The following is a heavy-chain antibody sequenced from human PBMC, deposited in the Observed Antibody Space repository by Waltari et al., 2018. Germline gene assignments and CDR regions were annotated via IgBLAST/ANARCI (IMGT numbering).Heavy chain of an antibody. CDR1: GFTIKDFA. CDR2: ISADGTKK. V-gene: IGHV3-30*01. CDR3: ARGDCRSTSCYSLES. Sequence: QVHLVESGGGVVQSGKSLRLSCAASGFTIKDFAMHWVRQAPDQGLEWVSVISADGTKKYYADSVKGRFIISRDNSGSTLYLLMNSLRPQDTAIYYCARGDCRSTSCYSLESWGHGTLVTVS. D-gene: IGHD2-2*01. J-gene: IGHJ1*01.